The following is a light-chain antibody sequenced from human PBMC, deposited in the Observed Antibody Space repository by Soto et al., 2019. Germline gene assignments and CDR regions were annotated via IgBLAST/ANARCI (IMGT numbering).Light chain of an antibody. CDR1: QGISTW. V-gene: IGKV1-12*01. J-gene: IGKJ5*01. CDR2: GAS. CDR3: QQDNSFPIT. Sequence: DIQMTQSPASLSASAGDRVTITCRASQGISTWLAWYQQKPGQAPNLLIYGASNLHSGVPSTFSGSGSGTNFTLTISSLQTEDLATYYCQQDNSFPITFGRGTRLEIK.